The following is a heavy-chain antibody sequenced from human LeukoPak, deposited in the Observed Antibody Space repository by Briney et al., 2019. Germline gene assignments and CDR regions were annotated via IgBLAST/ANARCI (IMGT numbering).Heavy chain of an antibody. D-gene: IGHD3-22*01. J-gene: IGHJ5*02. CDR3: AREYYDSSGYNWFDP. CDR1: GFTFSSYW. CDR2: IKQDGSEK. V-gene: IGHV3-7*03. Sequence: GGSLRLSCAASGFTFSSYWMSWVRQAPGKGLEWVANIKQDGSEKYYVDSVKGRFTISRDSAKNSLYLQMNSLRAEDTAVYYCAREYYDSSGYNWFDPWGQGTLVTVSS.